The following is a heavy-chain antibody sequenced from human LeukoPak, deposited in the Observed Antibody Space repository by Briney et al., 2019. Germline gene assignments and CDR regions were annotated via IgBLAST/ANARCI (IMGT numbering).Heavy chain of an antibody. D-gene: IGHD2-21*01. CDR1: GDTFSSYA. V-gene: IGHV1-69*04. J-gene: IGHJ6*02. Sequence: ASVKLSCKASGDTFSSYAISWVRQAPGQGLEWMGSIIPIFGKTNYAQNFQGRVTITGDKSTNTPYMQLSSLRSEDTAVYYCSRDRGVVIHTYNSDNYGMAVWGRGPTVT. CDR3: SRDRGVVIHTYNSDNYGMAV. CDR2: IIPIFGKT.